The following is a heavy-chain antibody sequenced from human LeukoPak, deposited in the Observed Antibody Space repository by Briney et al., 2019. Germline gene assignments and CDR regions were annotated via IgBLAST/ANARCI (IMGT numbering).Heavy chain of an antibody. CDR2: LYPDGSAT. CDR3: VRQSLRSGTYPAY. Sequence: GESLKISCKASGYTFNNYWIGWVRQMPGRGLEWMGMLYPDGSATTYHPSFEGRVTISADKSVTTAYLEWNSLKASDTALYYCVRQSLRSGTYPAYWGPGTLVTVSS. D-gene: IGHD1-26*01. V-gene: IGHV5-51*01. J-gene: IGHJ4*02. CDR1: GYTFNNYW.